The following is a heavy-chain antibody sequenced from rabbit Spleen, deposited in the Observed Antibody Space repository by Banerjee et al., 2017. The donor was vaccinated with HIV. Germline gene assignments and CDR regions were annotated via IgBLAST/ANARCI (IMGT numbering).Heavy chain of an antibody. V-gene: IGHV1S45*01. CDR3: ARNYVNAFDP. J-gene: IGHJ2*01. D-gene: IGHD1-1*01. Sequence: QEQLEESGGDLVKPGASLTLTCIASGVSFSGDSYMCWVRQAPGKGLQWIACINAVTGKAVYANWPKGRFTISKTSSTTVTLQMTSLTAADTATYFCARNYVNAFDPWGQGTLVTVS. CDR2: INAVTGKA. CDR1: GVSFSGDSY.